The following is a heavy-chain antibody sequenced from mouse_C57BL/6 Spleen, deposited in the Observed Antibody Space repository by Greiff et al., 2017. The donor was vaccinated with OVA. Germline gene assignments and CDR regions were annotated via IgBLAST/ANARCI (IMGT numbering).Heavy chain of an antibody. D-gene: IGHD1-3*01. CDR2: IDPSDSYT. J-gene: IGHJ1*03. Sequence: VQLQQPGAELVRPGTSVKLSCKASGYTFTSYWMHWVKQRPGQGLEWIGVIDPSDSYTNYNQKFKGKATLTVDTSSSTAYMQLSSLTSEDSAVYYCARQVAQGYFDVWGTGTTVTVSS. CDR3: ARQVAQGYFDV. CDR1: GYTFTSYW. V-gene: IGHV1-59*01.